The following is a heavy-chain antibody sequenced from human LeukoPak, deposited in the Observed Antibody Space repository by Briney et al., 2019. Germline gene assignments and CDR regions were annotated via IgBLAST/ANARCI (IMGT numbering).Heavy chain of an antibody. Sequence: PGGSLRLSCAASGFTVSSNYMSWVCQAPGKGLEWVSVIYSGGSTYYADSVKGRFTISRDNSKNTLYLQMNSLRAEDTAVYYCASASGIQRVFDYWGQGTLVTVSS. CDR1: GFTVSSNY. D-gene: IGHD5-18*01. CDR3: ASASGIQRVFDY. CDR2: IYSGGST. V-gene: IGHV3-53*01. J-gene: IGHJ4*02.